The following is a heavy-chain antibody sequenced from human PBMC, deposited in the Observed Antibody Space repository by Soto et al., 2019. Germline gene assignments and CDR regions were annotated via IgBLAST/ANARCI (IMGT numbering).Heavy chain of an antibody. J-gene: IGHJ4*02. CDR2: TYYRSKWYN. V-gene: IGHV6-1*01. CDR3: ARDRRKFGEEMATIDY. D-gene: IGHD3-16*01. CDR1: GDSVSSNSAA. Sequence: SQTLSLTCAISGDSVSSNSAAWNWIRQSTSRGLEWLGRTYYRSKWYNDYAVSVKSRITINPDTSKNQFSLQLNSVTPEDTAVYYCARDRRKFGEEMATIDYWGQGTLVTVSS.